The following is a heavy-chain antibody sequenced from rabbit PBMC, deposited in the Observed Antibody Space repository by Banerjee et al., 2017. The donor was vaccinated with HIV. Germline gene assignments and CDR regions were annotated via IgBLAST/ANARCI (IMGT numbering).Heavy chain of an antibody. CDR1: GFSFSNSYY. CDR2: IYAGSSDIT. D-gene: IGHD4-2*01. V-gene: IGHV1S40*01. Sequence: QSLEESGGDLVKPGASLTLTCTASGFSFSNSYYMCWVRQAPGKGLEWIACIYAGSSDITYYASWAKGRFTISKTSSTTVTLQMTSLTAADTATYFCARGGWDWLDLWGPGTLVTVS. J-gene: IGHJ5*01. CDR3: ARGGWDWLDL.